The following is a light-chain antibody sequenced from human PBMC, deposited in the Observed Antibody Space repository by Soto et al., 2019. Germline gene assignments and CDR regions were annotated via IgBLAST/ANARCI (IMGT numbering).Light chain of an antibody. V-gene: IGKV1-5*01. CDR3: QQYNNSPYT. CDR1: QSISSW. Sequence: DIQMTQSPSTLSASVGDRVTITCRASQSISSWLAWYQQKPGKAPKLLIYDASSLESGVPSRFSGSGSGTEFTLTISSLQPDDFATYYCQQYNNSPYTFGQGTKLEIK. CDR2: DAS. J-gene: IGKJ2*01.